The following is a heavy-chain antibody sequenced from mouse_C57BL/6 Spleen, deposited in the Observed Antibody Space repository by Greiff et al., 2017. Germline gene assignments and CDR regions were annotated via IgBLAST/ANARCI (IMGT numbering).Heavy chain of an antibody. Sequence: EVQGVESGGGLVKPGGSLKLSCAASGFTFSDYGMHWVRQAPEKGLEWVAYISSCSSTIYYADTVKGRFTIARDNAKNTLFLQMTSLGSEDTAMYYCARVTIVTTSYYFDYWGQGTTLTVSS. J-gene: IGHJ2*01. CDR3: ARVTIVTTSYYFDY. V-gene: IGHV5-17*01. CDR1: GFTFSDYG. D-gene: IGHD2-5*01. CDR2: ISSCSSTI.